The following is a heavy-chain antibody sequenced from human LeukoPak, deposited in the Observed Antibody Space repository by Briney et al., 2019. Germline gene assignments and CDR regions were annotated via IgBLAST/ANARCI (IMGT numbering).Heavy chain of an antibody. V-gene: IGHV3-15*07. D-gene: IGHD2-2*01. Sequence: GGSLKLSCAASEFTFNNAWMNWVRQAPGKGLEWVGRIKSKTDGGTTDYAAPVKDRFTISRDDSKNTLYLQMNSLKTEDTAVYYCTTVGCSTTTCYADYWGQGTLVTVSS. CDR2: IKSKTDGGTT. CDR3: TTVGCSTTTCYADY. CDR1: EFTFNNAW. J-gene: IGHJ4*02.